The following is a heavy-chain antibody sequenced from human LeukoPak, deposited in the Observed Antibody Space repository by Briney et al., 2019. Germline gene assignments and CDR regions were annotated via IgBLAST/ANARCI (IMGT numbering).Heavy chain of an antibody. J-gene: IGHJ4*02. V-gene: IGHV3-23*01. Sequence: GGSLRLSCAASGFTFSSYAMSWVRQAPGKGLEWVSAIRGSGGNTYYADSVKGRFTISRDNSKNTLYLQMNSLRAEDTAVYYCAKDLGGKQASPFDYWGQGTLVTVSS. CDR3: AKDLGGKQASPFDY. CDR2: IRGSGGNT. CDR1: GFTFSSYA. D-gene: IGHD1-1*01.